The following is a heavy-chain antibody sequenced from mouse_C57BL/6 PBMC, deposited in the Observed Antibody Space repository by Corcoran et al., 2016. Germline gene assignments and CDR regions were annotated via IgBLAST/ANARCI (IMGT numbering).Heavy chain of an antibody. CDR2: ISYDGSN. V-gene: IGHV3-6*01. Sequence: DVQLQESGLGLVKPSQSLSLTCSVTGYSITSGYYWNWIRQFPGNKLEWMGYISYDGSNNYNPSLKNRISITRDTSKNQFFLKLNSVTTEDTATYYCARAAWFAYWGQGTLVTVSA. J-gene: IGHJ3*01. CDR3: ARAAWFAY. CDR1: GYSITSGYY.